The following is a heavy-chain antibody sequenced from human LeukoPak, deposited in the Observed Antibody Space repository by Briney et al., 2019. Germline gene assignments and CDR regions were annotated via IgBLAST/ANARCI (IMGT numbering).Heavy chain of an antibody. D-gene: IGHD3-10*01. CDR3: ARGQRFGPEKFDP. J-gene: IGHJ5*02. V-gene: IGHV4-59*08. CDR2: FYNSGST. CDR1: GGSINSYY. Sequence: PSETLSLTCSVSGGSINSYYWSWIRQPPGKRLEWIAYFYNSGSTNYNPSLKSRVTISLDTSKNQFSLKLSSVTAADTAVYYCARGQRFGPEKFDPWGQGTLVTVSS.